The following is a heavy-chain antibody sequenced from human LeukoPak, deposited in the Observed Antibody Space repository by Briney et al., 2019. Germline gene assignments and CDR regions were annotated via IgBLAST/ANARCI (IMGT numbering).Heavy chain of an antibody. V-gene: IGHV1-2*02. CDR3: ARGGYSYGAYYYYTMDV. D-gene: IGHD5-18*01. CDR1: GYTFTGYY. CDR2: INPNSGGT. J-gene: IGHJ6*02. Sequence: ASVKVSCKASGYTFTGYYMHWVRQAPGQGLEWMGWINPNSGGTNYAQKFQGRVTMTRDTSISTAYMELSRLRSDDTAVYHCARGGYSYGAYYYYTMDVWGQGTTVTVSS.